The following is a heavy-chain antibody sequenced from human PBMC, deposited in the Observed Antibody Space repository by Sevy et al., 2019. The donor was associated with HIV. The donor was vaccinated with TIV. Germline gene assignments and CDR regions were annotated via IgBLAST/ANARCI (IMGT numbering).Heavy chain of an antibody. D-gene: IGHD3-22*01. CDR2: IYYSGST. CDR1: GGSISSYY. CDR3: ARETYYYDSIGYYYYYYMDV. Sequence: SETLSLTCTVSGGSISSYYWSWIRQPPGKGLEWIGYIYYSGSTNYNPSLKSRVTISVDTSKNQFSLKPSSVTAAETAVYYCARETYYYDSIGYYYYYYMDVWGKGTTVTVSS. J-gene: IGHJ6*03. V-gene: IGHV4-59*01.